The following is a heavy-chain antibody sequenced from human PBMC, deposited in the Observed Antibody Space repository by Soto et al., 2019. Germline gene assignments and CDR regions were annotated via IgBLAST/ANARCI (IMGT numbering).Heavy chain of an antibody. V-gene: IGHV4-34*01. J-gene: IGHJ4*02. D-gene: IGHD3-9*01. CDR3: ARLEGLATISYYFDF. CDR1: GGSFSGYY. CDR2: INHSGST. Sequence: PSETLSLTCAVYGGSFSGYYWSWIRQPPGKGLEWIGGINHSGSTNYNPSLQTRVTISLDKSKSQFSLKLNSVTAADSAVYFCARLEGLATISYYFDFWGQGALVTVSS.